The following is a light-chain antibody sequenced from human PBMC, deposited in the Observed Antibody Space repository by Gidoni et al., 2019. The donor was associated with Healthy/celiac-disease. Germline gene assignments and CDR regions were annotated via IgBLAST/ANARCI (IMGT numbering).Light chain of an antibody. J-gene: IGKJ1*01. CDR2: DAS. Sequence: DIQMTQYPSTLSASVGDRVTIPCRASQSISSGLAWYQQKPGKAPKLLIYDASSWESGVPSRFSGSGSGTEFTLTISSLQPDDFATYYCQQYNSYWTFGQGTKVEIK. CDR3: QQYNSYWT. CDR1: QSISSG. V-gene: IGKV1-5*01.